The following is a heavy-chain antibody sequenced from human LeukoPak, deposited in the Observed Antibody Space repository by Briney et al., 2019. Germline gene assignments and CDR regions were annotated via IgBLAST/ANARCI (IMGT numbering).Heavy chain of an antibody. J-gene: IGHJ4*02. D-gene: IGHD6-19*01. V-gene: IGHV1-69*06. CDR2: IIPIFGTA. CDR3: ARGDSGWSPVDY. Sequence: SLKVSCKAPGGTFSSYTISWVRQAPGQGLEWMGGIIPIFGTANYAQKFQGRVTITADKSASTAYMELSSLRSEDTAVYYCARGDSGWSPVDYWGQGTLVTVSS. CDR1: GGTFSSYT.